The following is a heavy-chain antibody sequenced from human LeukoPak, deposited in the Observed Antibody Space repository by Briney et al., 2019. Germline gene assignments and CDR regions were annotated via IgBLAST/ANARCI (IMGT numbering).Heavy chain of an antibody. CDR2: IRYDGSNK. CDR1: GFTFSSYG. V-gene: IGHV3-30*02. Sequence: GGSLRLSCAASGFTFSSYGMHWVRQAPGKGLEWVAFIRYDGSNKYYADSVEGRFTISRDNSKNTLYLQMNSLRAEDTAVYYCAKVRGPYGGNSGNFDYWGQGTLVTVSS. CDR3: AKVRGPYGGNSGNFDY. J-gene: IGHJ4*02. D-gene: IGHD4-23*01.